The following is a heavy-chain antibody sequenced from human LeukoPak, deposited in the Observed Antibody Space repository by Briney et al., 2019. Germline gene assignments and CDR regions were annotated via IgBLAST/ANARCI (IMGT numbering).Heavy chain of an antibody. D-gene: IGHD2-2*02. J-gene: IGHJ4*02. V-gene: IGHV4-39*07. Sequence: KPSETLSLTCTVSGDSISSSNYYWGWIRQPPGKGLEWIGSIYYSGSTYYNPSLKSRVTISVDTSKNQFSLKLSSVTAADTAVHYCARAAEEGLVYCSSTSCHRRYFDYWGQGTLVTVS. CDR1: GDSISSSNYY. CDR2: IYYSGST. CDR3: ARAAEEGLVYCSSTSCHRRYFDY.